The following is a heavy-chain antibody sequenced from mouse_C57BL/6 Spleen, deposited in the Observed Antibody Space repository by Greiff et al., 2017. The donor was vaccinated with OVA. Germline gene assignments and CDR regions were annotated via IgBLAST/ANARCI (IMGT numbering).Heavy chain of an antibody. CDR3: ARGKLGHYFDY. CDR2: IDPSDSYT. Sequence: QVQLQQPGAELVMPGASVKLSCKASGYTFTSYWMHWVKQRPGQGLEWIGEIDPSDSYTNYNQKFKGKSTLTVDKSSSTADMQLSSLTSEDSAVYYCARGKLGHYFDYWGQGTTLTVSS. CDR1: GYTFTSYW. D-gene: IGHD4-1*01. J-gene: IGHJ2*01. V-gene: IGHV1-69*01.